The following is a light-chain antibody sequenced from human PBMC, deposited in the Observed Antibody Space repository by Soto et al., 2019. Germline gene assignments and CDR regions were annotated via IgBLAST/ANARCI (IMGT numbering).Light chain of an antibody. CDR3: QRYNSYSYT. V-gene: IGKV1-5*03. J-gene: IGKJ2*01. CDR2: KAS. Sequence: DIQMTQSPSTLSASVGDRVTITCRASQSISSWLAWYQQKPGKAPKLLIYKASSLDSGALSRLSGSGSWTEYTLPISSLQPDEFESADCQRYNSYSYTFGQGTELAIK. CDR1: QSISSW.